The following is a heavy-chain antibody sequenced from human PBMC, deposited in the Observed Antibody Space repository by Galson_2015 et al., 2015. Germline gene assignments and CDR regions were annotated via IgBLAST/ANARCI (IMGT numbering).Heavy chain of an antibody. V-gene: IGHV3-30*08. CDR3: ARQYSSATGYDYFDS. D-gene: IGHD6-19*01. CDR2: VSSNGENK. Sequence: SLRLSCAASAFNFRSFVMNWVRQAPGKALEWVAAVSSNGENKFYADSVNGRFTISRDNSKNTLYLQMNGLRAEDTALYYCARQYSSATGYDYFDSWGQGALVTVSS. J-gene: IGHJ4*02. CDR1: AFNFRSFV.